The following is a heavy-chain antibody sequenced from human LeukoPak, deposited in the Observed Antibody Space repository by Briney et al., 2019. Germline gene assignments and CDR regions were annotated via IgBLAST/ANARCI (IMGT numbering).Heavy chain of an antibody. Sequence: SETLSLTCTVSGGSISSYYWSWIRQPPGKGLEWIGYISYSGTTNYNPSLKSRVTISVDTSKNQFSLNLTSVNATDTAVYYCARSGGKYGPLGYWSQGTLVTVSS. D-gene: IGHD3-16*01. CDR2: ISYSGTT. CDR1: GGSISSYY. J-gene: IGHJ4*02. CDR3: ARSGGKYGPLGY. V-gene: IGHV4-59*01.